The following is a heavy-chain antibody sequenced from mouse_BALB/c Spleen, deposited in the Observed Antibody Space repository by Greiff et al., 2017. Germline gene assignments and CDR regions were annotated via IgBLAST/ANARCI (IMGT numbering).Heavy chain of an antibody. Sequence: EVQGVESGGGLVKPGGSLKLSCAASGFTFSSYAMSWVRQTPEKRLEWVASISSGGSTYYPDSVKGRFTISRDNARNILYLQMSSLRSEDTAMYFCARGGGNYGIAYWGQGTLVTVSA. J-gene: IGHJ3*01. CDR2: ISSGGST. V-gene: IGHV5-6-5*01. D-gene: IGHD1-1*01. CDR1: GFTFSSYA. CDR3: ARGGGNYGIAY.